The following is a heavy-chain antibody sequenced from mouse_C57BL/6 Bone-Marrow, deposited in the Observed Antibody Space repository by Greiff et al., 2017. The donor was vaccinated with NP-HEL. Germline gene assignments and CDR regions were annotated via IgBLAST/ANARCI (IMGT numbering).Heavy chain of an antibody. J-gene: IGHJ2*01. CDR1: GFNIKDDY. CDR3: TTGLLRDY. Sequence: EVQLQQSGAELVRPGASVKLSCTASGFNIKDDYMHWVKQRPEQGLEWIGWIDPENGDTEYASKFQGKATITAATAPNTAYLQLRSLTAEDTAVYYCTTGLLRDYWGQGTTLTVSS. CDR2: IDPENGDT. V-gene: IGHV14-4*01. D-gene: IGHD2-3*01.